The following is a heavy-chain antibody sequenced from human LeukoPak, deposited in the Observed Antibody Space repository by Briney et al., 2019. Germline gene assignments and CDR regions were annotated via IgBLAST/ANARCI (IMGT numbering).Heavy chain of an antibody. CDR2: IFYTGST. D-gene: IGHD5-24*01. CDR1: SGSISGHY. V-gene: IGHV4-59*11. CDR3: ARDSVGEMATIWHDY. Sequence: SETLSLTCTVSSGSISGHYWSWIRQPPGKGLEWIGYIFYTGSTDYNPSLKSRVTISVDTSKNQFSLKLSSVTAADTAVYYCARDSVGEMATIWHDYWGQGTLVTVTS. J-gene: IGHJ4*02.